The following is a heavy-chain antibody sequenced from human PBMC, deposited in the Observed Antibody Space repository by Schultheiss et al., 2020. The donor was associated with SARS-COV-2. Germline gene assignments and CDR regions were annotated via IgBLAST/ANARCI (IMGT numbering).Heavy chain of an antibody. J-gene: IGHJ6*02. V-gene: IGHV4-39*07. Sequence: SETLSLTCTVSGGSISSSSYYWGWIRQPPGKGLEWIGSIYYSGSTNYNPSLKSRVTISVDTSKNQFSLKLSSVTAADTAVYYCARDYSSGSRYYYGMDVWGQGTTVTVSS. CDR2: IYYSGST. CDR3: ARDYSSGSRYYYGMDV. D-gene: IGHD6-19*01. CDR1: GGSISSSSYY.